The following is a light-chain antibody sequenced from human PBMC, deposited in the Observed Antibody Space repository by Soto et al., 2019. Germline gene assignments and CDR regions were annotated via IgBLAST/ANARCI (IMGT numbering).Light chain of an antibody. CDR3: QQYGSYPFT. CDR1: QSISSW. J-gene: IGKJ3*01. CDR2: KAS. V-gene: IGKV1-5*03. Sequence: DIQMTQSPSTLSASVGDRVTITCRASQSISSWLAWYQQKPGKAPNLLIYKASSLESGVPSRFSGSGSGTEFTLTISSLQPDDCATYYCQQYGSYPFTFGPGTKVDI.